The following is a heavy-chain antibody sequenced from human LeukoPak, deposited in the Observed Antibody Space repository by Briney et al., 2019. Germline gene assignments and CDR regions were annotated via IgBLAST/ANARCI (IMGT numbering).Heavy chain of an antibody. D-gene: IGHD6-13*01. CDR2: INADGSEE. CDR1: GFIFSNFW. CDR3: ARDPAAWDY. J-gene: IGHJ4*02. Sequence: GGSLRLSCAASGFIFSNFWMSWVRQAPGRGLEWVANINADGSEEYYVDSVKGRFIISRDNARNSLYLQMNSLRAEDTAVYYCARDPAAWDYWGQGALVTVSS. V-gene: IGHV3-7*01.